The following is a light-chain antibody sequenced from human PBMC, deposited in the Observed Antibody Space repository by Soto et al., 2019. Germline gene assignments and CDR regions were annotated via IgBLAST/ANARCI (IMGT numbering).Light chain of an antibody. J-gene: IGLJ1*01. CDR1: SSDVGGYNY. CDR3: SSYTSSSTT. V-gene: IGLV2-14*01. Sequence: QSALTQPASVSGSPGQSITISCTGTSSDVGGYNYVSWYQQHQGKAPELMIYEVSNRHSGVSNRFSGAKSGNTAALTISGLQAEDEADDYCSSYTSSSTTFGTGTKLTVL. CDR2: EVS.